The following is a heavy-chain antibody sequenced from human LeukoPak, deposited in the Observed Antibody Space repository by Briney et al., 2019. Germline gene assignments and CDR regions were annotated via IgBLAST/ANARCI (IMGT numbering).Heavy chain of an antibody. J-gene: IGHJ3*02. V-gene: IGHV3-53*01. CDR1: GFTVSSNY. Sequence: GSLRLSCAASGFTVSSNYMSWVRQAPGKGLEWVSVIYSGGSTYYADSVKGRFTISRDNSKNTLYLQMNSLRAEDTAVYYCATYYYDSSGLFRGAFDIWGQGTMVTVSS. CDR3: ATYYYDSSGLFRGAFDI. CDR2: IYSGGST. D-gene: IGHD3-22*01.